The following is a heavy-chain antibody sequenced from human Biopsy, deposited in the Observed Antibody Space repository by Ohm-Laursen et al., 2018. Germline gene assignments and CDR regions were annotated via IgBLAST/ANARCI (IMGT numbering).Heavy chain of an antibody. V-gene: IGHV1-2*02. CDR1: GGTFSNYG. CDR2: INPNTGAT. CDR3: ARLTGDPSY. J-gene: IGHJ4*02. D-gene: IGHD7-27*01. Sequence: GSSVKVSCKAPGGTFSNYGVNWVRQAPGEGLEWIGLINPNTGATTYAQKFQGRVTMTRDTSISIAYMELSRLRSDDTAVYYCARLTGDPSYWGQGILVTASS.